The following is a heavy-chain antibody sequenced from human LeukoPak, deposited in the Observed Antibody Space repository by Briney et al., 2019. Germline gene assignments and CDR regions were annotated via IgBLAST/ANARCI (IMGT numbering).Heavy chain of an antibody. Sequence: PSETLSLTCTVSGGSISSGGYYWSWIRQPPGKGLEWIGYIYYSGSTYYNPSLKSRVTISVDTSKNQFSLKLSSVTAADTAVYYCARVTLVKPQYYFDYWGQGTLVTVSS. J-gene: IGHJ4*02. CDR2: IYYSGST. D-gene: IGHD1-14*01. V-gene: IGHV4-30-4*01. CDR1: GGSISSGGYY. CDR3: ARVTLVKPQYYFDY.